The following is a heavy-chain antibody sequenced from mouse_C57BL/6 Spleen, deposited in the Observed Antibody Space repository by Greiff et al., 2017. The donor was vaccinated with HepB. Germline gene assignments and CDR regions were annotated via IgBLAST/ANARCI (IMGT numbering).Heavy chain of an antibody. J-gene: IGHJ1*03. Sequence: VQLVESGAELVRPGTSVKVSCKASGYAFTNYLIEWVKQRPGQGLEWIGVINPGSGGTNYNEKFKGKATLTADKSSSTAYMQLSSLTSEDSAVYICARDGSSSHWYFDVWGTGTTVTVSS. CDR3: ARDGSSSHWYFDV. V-gene: IGHV1-54*01. D-gene: IGHD1-1*01. CDR2: INPGSGGT. CDR1: GYAFTNYL.